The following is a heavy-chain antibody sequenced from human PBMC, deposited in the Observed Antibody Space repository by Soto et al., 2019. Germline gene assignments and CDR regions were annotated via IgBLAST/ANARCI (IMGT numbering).Heavy chain of an antibody. CDR1: GYTFTSYG. CDR3: ARDHRALEAGAFFDY. J-gene: IGHJ4*02. CDR2: ISAYNGNT. V-gene: IGHV1-18*01. Sequence: QVQLVQSGAEVKKPGASVKVSCKASGYTFTSYGISWVRQAPGQGLEWMGWISAYNGNTNYAQKLQGRVTMTTDTTTSTDYMALRSLRSDGTAVYYCARDHRALEAGAFFDYWGQGTLVTVSS. D-gene: IGHD3-3*01.